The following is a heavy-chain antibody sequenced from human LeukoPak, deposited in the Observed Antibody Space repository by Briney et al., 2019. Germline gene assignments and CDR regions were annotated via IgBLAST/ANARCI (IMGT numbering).Heavy chain of an antibody. D-gene: IGHD5-18*01. V-gene: IGHV3-23*01. CDR2: ISGSGGST. CDR1: GFTFSSYA. CDR3: AKGGVGYSYGFFDY. J-gene: IGHJ4*02. Sequence: GGSLRLSCAASGFTFSSYAMSWVRQAPGKGLEWVSAISGSGGSTYYADSVKGRFTISRDNSKSTLYLQMNSLRAEDTAVYYCAKGGVGYSYGFFDYWGQGTLVTVSS.